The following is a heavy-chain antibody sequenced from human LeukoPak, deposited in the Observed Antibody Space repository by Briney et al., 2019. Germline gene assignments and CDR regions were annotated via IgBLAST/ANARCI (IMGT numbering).Heavy chain of an antibody. CDR2: INPNSGGT. CDR3: ARVRDGLDY. Sequence: GASVKVSCKASGYIFTGYYMHWVRQAPGQGLEWMGWINPNSGGTNYAQKFQGRGTMTRDTSISTAHMELIRLRSDDTAVYYCARVRDGLDYWGQGTLVTVSS. V-gene: IGHV1-2*02. CDR1: GYIFTGYY. J-gene: IGHJ4*02.